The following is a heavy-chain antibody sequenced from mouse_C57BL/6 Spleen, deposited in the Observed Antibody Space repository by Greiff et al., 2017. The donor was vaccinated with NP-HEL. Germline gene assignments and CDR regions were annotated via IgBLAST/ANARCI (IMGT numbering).Heavy chain of an antibody. CDR1: GYTFTDYY. CDR3: ASFTVVADYAMDY. J-gene: IGHJ4*01. V-gene: IGHV1-26*01. CDR2: INPNNGGT. Sequence: EVQLQQSGPELVKPGASVKISCKASGYTFTDYYMNWVKQSHGKSLEWIGDINPNNGGTSYNQKFKGKATLTVDKSSRTAYMELRSLTSEDSAVYYCASFTVVADYAMDYWGQGTSVTVSS. D-gene: IGHD1-1*01.